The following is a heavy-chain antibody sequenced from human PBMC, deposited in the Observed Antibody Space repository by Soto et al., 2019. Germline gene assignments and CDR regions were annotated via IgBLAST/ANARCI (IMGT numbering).Heavy chain of an antibody. CDR2: ISYDGSNK. D-gene: IGHD5-12*01. J-gene: IGHJ5*02. CDR1: GFTFSSYA. CDR3: AREGRAIVATIRNWFDP. Sequence: GGSLRLSCAASGFTFSSYAMHWVRQAPGKGLEWVAVISYDGSNKYYADFVKGRFTISRDNSKNTLYLQMNSLRAEDTAVYYCAREGRAIVATIRNWFDPWGHGTLVIVSS. V-gene: IGHV3-30-3*01.